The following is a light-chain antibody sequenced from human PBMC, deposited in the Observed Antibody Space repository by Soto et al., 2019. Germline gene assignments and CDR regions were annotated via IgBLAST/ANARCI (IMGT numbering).Light chain of an antibody. J-gene: IGKJ1*01. CDR1: QSVSSN. V-gene: IGKV3-15*01. CDR2: GAS. Sequence: DIVLTQSPPTLSVSPGERATLSCRASQSVSSNLAWYQHKPGQAPRLLIYGASTRATGIPARFSGSGSGTEFTLTLSSLQSEDSAVYYCQQYTNWPPETFGQGTKVEIK. CDR3: QQYTNWPPET.